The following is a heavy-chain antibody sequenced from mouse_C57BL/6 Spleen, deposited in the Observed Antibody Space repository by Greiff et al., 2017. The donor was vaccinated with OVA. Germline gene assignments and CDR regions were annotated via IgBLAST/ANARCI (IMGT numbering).Heavy chain of an antibody. CDR2: IDPEDGDT. V-gene: IGHV14-1*01. D-gene: IGHD2-4*01. CDR1: GFNIKDYY. Sequence: EVQLQQSGAELVRPGASVKLSCTASGFNIKDYYMHWVKQRPEQGLEWIGRIDPEDGDTEYAPKFQGKATMTADTSSNTAYLQLSSLTSEDTAVYYCTTNYYDYGSYYFDYWGQGTTLTVSS. J-gene: IGHJ2*01. CDR3: TTNYYDYGSYYFDY.